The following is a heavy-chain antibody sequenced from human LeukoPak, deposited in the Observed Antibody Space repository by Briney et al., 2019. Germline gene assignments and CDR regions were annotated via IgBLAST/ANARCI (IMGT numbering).Heavy chain of an antibody. D-gene: IGHD6-25*01. J-gene: IGHJ4*02. Sequence: GGSLRLSCAASGFTFSGYGMNWVRQAPGKGLEWVSYITSSRSSILYADSVKGRFTISRDNAKNSLYLQMNSLRVEDTAVYFCARDDDYNSGFDYWGQGTLVTVSS. CDR3: ARDDDYNSGFDY. V-gene: IGHV3-48*01. CDR1: GFTFSGYG. CDR2: ITSSRSSI.